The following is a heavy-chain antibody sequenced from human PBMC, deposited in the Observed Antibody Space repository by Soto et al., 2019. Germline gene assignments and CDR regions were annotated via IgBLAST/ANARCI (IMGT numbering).Heavy chain of an antibody. CDR2: ISYDGSNK. CDR3: AREGLSSIAARRTFDY. J-gene: IGHJ4*02. D-gene: IGHD6-6*01. Sequence: HPGGSLRLSCAASGFTFSSYAMHWVRQAPGKGLEWVAVISYDGSNKYYADSVKGRFTISRDNSKNTLYLQMNSLRAEDTAVYYCAREGLSSIAARRTFDYWGQGTLVTVSS. V-gene: IGHV3-30-3*01. CDR1: GFTFSSYA.